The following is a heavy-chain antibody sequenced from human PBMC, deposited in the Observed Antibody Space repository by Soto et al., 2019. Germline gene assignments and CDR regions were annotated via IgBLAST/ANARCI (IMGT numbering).Heavy chain of an antibody. D-gene: IGHD1-20*01. CDR2: ISGTGGST. CDR3: AKERYIWNPTAPHY. CDR1: GFTFSNFA. V-gene: IGHV3-23*01. Sequence: GGSLRLSCAASGFTFSNFAMSWVRQAPGKGLEWVSTISGTGGSTYYADSVKGRFTVSRDNAKNTLSLQVTSLRAEDTAVYYCAKERYIWNPTAPHYWGQEALLTVSS. J-gene: IGHJ4*02.